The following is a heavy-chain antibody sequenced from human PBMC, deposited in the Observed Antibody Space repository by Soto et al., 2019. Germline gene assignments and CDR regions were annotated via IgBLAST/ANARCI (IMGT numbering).Heavy chain of an antibody. CDR1: GFILRTNG. CDR2: LLQNGDP. D-gene: IGHD4-17*01. Sequence: GGSLRLSCAVTGFILRTNGMSWVRQAPGKGLEWVSSLLQNGDPYYAESLRGRFTISRDISKNTLYLQMTSLRAEDTALYYCAGHGGYSYLGQGTLVTVS. V-gene: IGHV3-23*01. J-gene: IGHJ4*02. CDR3: AGHGGYSY.